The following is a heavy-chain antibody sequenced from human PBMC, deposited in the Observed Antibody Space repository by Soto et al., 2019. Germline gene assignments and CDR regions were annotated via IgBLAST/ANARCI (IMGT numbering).Heavy chain of an antibody. V-gene: IGHV1-2*02. CDR2: INPDSGAT. D-gene: IGHD2-21*01. CDR1: GYSFTGYY. J-gene: IGHJ4*02. Sequence: HEHLVQSGAEVKRPGASLKVSCKASGYSFTGYYIHWVRQAPGQGLEWMGWINPDSGATNYAQNFQGRVTLTSDTSISTASRDLTSLTSDDTAGYYCARGDYGTGGDPLPYVDYWGQGPLVIVSS. CDR3: ARGDYGTGGDPLPYVDY.